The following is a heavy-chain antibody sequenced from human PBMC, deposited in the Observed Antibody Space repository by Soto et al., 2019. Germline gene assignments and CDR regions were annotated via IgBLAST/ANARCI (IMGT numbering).Heavy chain of an antibody. D-gene: IGHD3-16*01. CDR3: ARTDTGGTYFEF. J-gene: IGHJ4*02. V-gene: IGHV3-33*08. Sequence: GGSLRLSCADSGFTFSEYDMHWVRQAPGKGLEWVALISYLGTKTDYADSVKGRFTISRDNFKKPVSLQMESLRAEDSAVYFCARTDTGGTYFEFWGRGTLVTVSS. CDR1: GFTFSEYD. CDR2: ISYLGTKT.